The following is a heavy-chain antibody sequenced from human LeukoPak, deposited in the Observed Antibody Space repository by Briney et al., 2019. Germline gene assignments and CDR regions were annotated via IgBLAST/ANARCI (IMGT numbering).Heavy chain of an antibody. CDR2: IYSGGST. D-gene: IGHD3-10*01. V-gene: IGHV3-66*01. CDR1: GFTVSSNY. CDR3: AKWVRGAPSDY. Sequence: GGSLRLSCAASGFTVSSNYMSWVRQAPGKGLEWVSVIYSGGSTYYADSVKGRFTISRDNSKNTLYLQMNSLRAEDTAVYYCAKWVRGAPSDYWGQGTLVTVSS. J-gene: IGHJ4*02.